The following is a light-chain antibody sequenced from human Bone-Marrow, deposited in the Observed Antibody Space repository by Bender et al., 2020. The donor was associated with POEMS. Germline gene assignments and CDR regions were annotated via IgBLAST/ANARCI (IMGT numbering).Light chain of an antibody. CDR3: SSYTSSSTYV. Sequence: QSALTQPPSASGSPGQSVTISCSGSSSDVGAYNYVSWYQMHPGKAPKLIIFDVSSRPSGISHRFSGSKSGNTASLTNSGLQAEDEADYYCSSYTSSSTYVFGTGTKVTVL. V-gene: IGLV2-14*01. CDR2: DVS. J-gene: IGLJ1*01. CDR1: SSDVGAYNY.